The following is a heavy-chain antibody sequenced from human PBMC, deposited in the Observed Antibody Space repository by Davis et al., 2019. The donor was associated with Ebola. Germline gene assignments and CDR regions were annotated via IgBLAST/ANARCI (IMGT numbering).Heavy chain of an antibody. V-gene: IGHV4-34*01. CDR1: GGSISEINYY. J-gene: IGHJ3*02. Sequence: MPSETLSLTCMVSGGSISEINYYWSWIRQPPGKGLEWIGEINHSGSTNYNPSLKSRVTISVDTSKDQFSLRLRSVTAADTAVYYCARYCTKTMVPKYSLDIWGLGTMVTVS. CDR3: ARYCTKTMVPKYSLDI. CDR2: INHSGST. D-gene: IGHD3-10*01.